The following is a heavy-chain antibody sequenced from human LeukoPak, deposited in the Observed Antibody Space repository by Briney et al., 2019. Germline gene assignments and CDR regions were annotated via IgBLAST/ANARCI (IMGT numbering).Heavy chain of an antibody. Sequence: SQTLSLTCAISGDSVSSNSAAWNWIRQSPSGGLEWLGRTYYRSKWYNDYAIFVKSRITINPDTSKNQFSMQLNSVTPEDTDVYYCARVSAGTFGYWGQGTLVTVSS. J-gene: IGHJ4*02. CDR2: TYYRSKWYN. V-gene: IGHV6-1*01. D-gene: IGHD1-26*01. CDR1: GDSVSSNSAA. CDR3: ARVSAGTFGY.